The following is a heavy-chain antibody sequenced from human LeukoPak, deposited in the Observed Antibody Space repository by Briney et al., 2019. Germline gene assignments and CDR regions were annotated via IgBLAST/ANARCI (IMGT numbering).Heavy chain of an antibody. V-gene: IGHV1-18*01. D-gene: IGHD3-10*01. Sequence: ASVTVSCKTSGYTFGNYAITWVRQAPGQGLEWMGRISGDNGDTKYAQKVQGRVTVTTDTSTTTTYMELRSLRSDDTAVYYCARDADGSGTLLDYSGQGTLVTVSS. J-gene: IGHJ4*02. CDR2: ISGDNGDT. CDR1: GYTFGNYA. CDR3: ARDADGSGTLLDY.